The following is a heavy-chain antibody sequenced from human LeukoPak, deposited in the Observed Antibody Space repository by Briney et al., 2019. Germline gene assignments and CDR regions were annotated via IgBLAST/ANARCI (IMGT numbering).Heavy chain of an antibody. CDR2: ISYDGSNK. Sequence: GGSLRLSCAASGFTFSSYGMHWVRQAPGKGLEWVAVISYDGSNKYYADSVKGRFTISRDNSKNTLYLQMNSLRAEDTAVYYCAKDFWVDGDYPDYWGQGTLVIVSS. J-gene: IGHJ4*02. CDR3: AKDFWVDGDYPDY. CDR1: GFTFSSYG. D-gene: IGHD4-17*01. V-gene: IGHV3-30*18.